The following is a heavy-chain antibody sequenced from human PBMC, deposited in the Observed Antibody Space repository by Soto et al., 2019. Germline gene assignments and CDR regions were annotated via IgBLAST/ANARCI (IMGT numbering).Heavy chain of an antibody. J-gene: IGHJ4*02. V-gene: IGHV3-43*01. CDR3: GKDLTPGGLES. D-gene: IGHD2-15*01. Sequence: EVQLVQSGGRVVPPGGSLRISCAASGFDFNRFTMHWVRQTPERGLEWVSYIRGDGTDIRYADSVRGRFTISRDSAKDFLYLQMNRLRTEDTALYYCGKDLTPGGLESWGQGTLVTVSS. CDR1: GFDFNRFT. CDR2: IRGDGTDI.